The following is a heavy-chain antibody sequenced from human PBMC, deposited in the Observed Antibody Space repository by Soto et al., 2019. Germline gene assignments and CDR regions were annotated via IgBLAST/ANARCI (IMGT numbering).Heavy chain of an antibody. D-gene: IGHD5-12*01. J-gene: IGHJ5*02. CDR3: ARDGGRSGYDFVVTTLWYSWFDP. CDR2: INHSGST. CDR1: GGSFSGYY. V-gene: IGHV4-34*01. Sequence: SETLSLTCAVYGGSFSGYYWSWIRQPPGKGLEWIGEINHSGSTNYNPSLKSRVTISVDTSKNQFSLKLSSVTAADTAVYYCARDGGRSGYDFVVTTLWYSWFDPWGQGTLVTVSS.